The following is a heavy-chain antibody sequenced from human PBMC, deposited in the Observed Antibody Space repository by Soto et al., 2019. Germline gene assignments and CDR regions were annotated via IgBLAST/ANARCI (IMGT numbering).Heavy chain of an antibody. V-gene: IGHV2-5*02. CDR3: AHAYGGTSWPNDAFDV. CDR1: GFSLSADGVG. Sequence: ITLKESGPTLVKPTQTLTLTCSFSGFSLSADGVGVGWIRQPPGKALERLALIYWDDDTRYRPSLKSRLTLPKDSSKNQVVLTMTNMDPVDTATYSCAHAYGGTSWPNDAFDVWGQGTVVTVSS. D-gene: IGHD2-2*01. CDR2: IYWDDDT. J-gene: IGHJ3*01.